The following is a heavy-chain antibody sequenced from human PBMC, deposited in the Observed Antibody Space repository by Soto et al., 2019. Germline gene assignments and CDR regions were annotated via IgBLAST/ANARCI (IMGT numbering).Heavy chain of an antibody. V-gene: IGHV1-69*02. CDR3: ASSRGRYLDWFEL. CDR1: GGTFSSYT. CDR2: IIPILGIA. D-gene: IGHD3-9*01. Sequence: QVQLVQSGAEVKKPGSSVKVSCKASGGTFSSYTISWVRQAPGQGLEWMGRIIPILGIANYAQKFQGRVTITADKSTSTAYMELSSLRSEDTAVYYCASSRGRYLDWFELWGQGTLVTVSS. J-gene: IGHJ5*01.